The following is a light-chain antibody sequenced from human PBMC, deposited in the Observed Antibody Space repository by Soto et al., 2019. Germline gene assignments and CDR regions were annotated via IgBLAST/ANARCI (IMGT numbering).Light chain of an antibody. J-gene: IGKJ3*01. CDR3: KQYGTSLFS. CDR2: GTS. Sequence: NLLTQSPGTLSLSPGERATLSCRASQSVSSSYLAWYQQKPGQAPRLLIYGTSSRATGIQDRFSGSGSGTDFTLTIRRLEPEDFAVYYCKQYGTSLFSVGPGTKVDIK. CDR1: QSVSSSY. V-gene: IGKV3-20*01.